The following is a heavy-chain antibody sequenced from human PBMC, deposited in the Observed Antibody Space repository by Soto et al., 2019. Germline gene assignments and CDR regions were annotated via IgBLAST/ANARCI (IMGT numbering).Heavy chain of an antibody. J-gene: IGHJ3*02. D-gene: IGHD3-10*01. V-gene: IGHV4-31*03. CDR1: GGSIRSDGYY. CDR2: MNYRGIT. CDR3: ARDGLSGGDAFDI. Sequence: QVQLQESGPGLLKPSRTLSLTCTVSGGSIRSDGYYWSWIRQRPGKGLEWIGYMNYRGITYYNPSLKSRLTISEDTSKNHFSLNLNSVTAADTAVYYCARDGLSGGDAFDIWGQGTMVVVSS.